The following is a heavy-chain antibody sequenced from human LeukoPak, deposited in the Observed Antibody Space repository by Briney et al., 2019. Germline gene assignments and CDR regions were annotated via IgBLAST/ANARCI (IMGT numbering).Heavy chain of an antibody. V-gene: IGHV3-74*01. CDR1: GFTFSSYW. CDR2: INTDGSST. CDR3: ARAPYPGAFDI. D-gene: IGHD2-2*01. J-gene: IGHJ3*02. Sequence: GGSLRLSCAASGFTFSSYWMHWVRQAPGKGLVWVSRINTDGSSTSYADSVKGRFTISRDNAKNTLYLQMNSLRAEDTAVYYCARAPYPGAFDIWGQGTMVTVSS.